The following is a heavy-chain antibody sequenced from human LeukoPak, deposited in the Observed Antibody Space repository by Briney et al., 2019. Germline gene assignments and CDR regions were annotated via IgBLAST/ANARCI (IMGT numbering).Heavy chain of an antibody. J-gene: IGHJ4*02. D-gene: IGHD3-10*01. Sequence: SETLSLTCAVHGRPFSGNYWSWIRQPPGKGLEWIGEINYSGSTNYNPSLKSRVTISIDTSKNQFSLKLTSVSAADTAVYYCARGARFSGSYPFDYWGQRTLVTVSS. CDR3: ARGARFSGSYPFDY. V-gene: IGHV4-34*01. CDR1: GRPFSGNY. CDR2: INYSGST.